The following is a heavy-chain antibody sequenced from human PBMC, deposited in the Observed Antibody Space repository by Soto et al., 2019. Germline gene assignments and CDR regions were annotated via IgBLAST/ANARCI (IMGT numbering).Heavy chain of an antibody. D-gene: IGHD3-22*01. J-gene: IGHJ4*02. Sequence: QVQLQESGPGLVKPSETLSLTCTVSGGSLSGVYWSWLRQPPGKGLEWLGYMSYTGRTDYNPSLNSRATISVATSKIQFFLMLTSVTAADTAVYYCAMMDSSVYYRINYWGQGTLVTVSS. V-gene: IGHV4-59*01. CDR3: AMMDSSVYYRINY. CDR2: MSYTGRT. CDR1: GGSLSGVY.